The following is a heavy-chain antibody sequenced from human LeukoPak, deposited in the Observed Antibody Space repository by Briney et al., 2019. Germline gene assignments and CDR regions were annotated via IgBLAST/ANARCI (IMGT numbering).Heavy chain of an antibody. J-gene: IGHJ4*02. Sequence: PSETLSLTCTVSGGSISSSSYYWGWIRQPPGKGLEWIGSIYYSGSTYYNPSLKSRVTISVDTSKNQFSLKLSSVTAADTAVYYCARVGSGSYFDYWGQGTLVTVSS. CDR3: ARVGSGSYFDY. D-gene: IGHD3-10*01. V-gene: IGHV4-39*07. CDR2: IYYSGST. CDR1: GGSISSSSYY.